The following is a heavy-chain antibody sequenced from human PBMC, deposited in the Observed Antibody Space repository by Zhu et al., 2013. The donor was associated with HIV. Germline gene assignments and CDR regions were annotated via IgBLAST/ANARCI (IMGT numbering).Heavy chain of an antibody. V-gene: IGHV1-2*02. CDR1: GYAFVGYY. D-gene: IGHD3-3*01. CDR2: INPDSGAT. CDR3: ARSLGLTFGVVV. Sequence: QVHLVQSGAEVKKPGASVRVSCKSSGYAFVGYYMHWVRQAPGQGFEWMGWINPDSGATDYAQRFLGRVSITRDTSIDTAFMEVRRLTPDDTAVYYCARSLGLTFGVVVWGQGTQVTVSS. J-gene: IGHJ4*02.